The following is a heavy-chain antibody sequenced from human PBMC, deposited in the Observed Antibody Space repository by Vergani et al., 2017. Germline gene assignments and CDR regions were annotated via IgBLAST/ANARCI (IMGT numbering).Heavy chain of an antibody. V-gene: IGHV3-48*01. J-gene: IGHJ4*02. Sequence: EVQLVESGGGLVQPGGSLRLSCAASGSTFSSYAMNWVRQAPGKGLEWVSYSSRSSSTIYYADSVKGRFTISRDNAKNSLHLQMNNLRAEDTAVYYCARQSRDVFCTNGGCPLGYWGQGALVTVSS. D-gene: IGHD2-8*01. CDR2: SSRSSSTI. CDR1: GSTFSSYA. CDR3: ARQSRDVFCTNGGCPLGY.